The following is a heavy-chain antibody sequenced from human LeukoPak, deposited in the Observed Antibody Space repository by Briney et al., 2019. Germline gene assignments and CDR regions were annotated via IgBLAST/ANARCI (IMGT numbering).Heavy chain of an antibody. J-gene: IGHJ4*02. D-gene: IGHD2-2*01. CDR2: IYYSGSI. CDR3: ARGEYRYYFDY. Sequence: SEPLSLTCTVSGGSISSYYWGWLRQPPGKGLEWIGYIYYSGSINYNPSLKSRVTISVDTSKNQFSLKLSSVTAADTAVYYCARGEYRYYFDYWGQGTLVTVSS. V-gene: IGHV4-59*01. CDR1: GGSISSYY.